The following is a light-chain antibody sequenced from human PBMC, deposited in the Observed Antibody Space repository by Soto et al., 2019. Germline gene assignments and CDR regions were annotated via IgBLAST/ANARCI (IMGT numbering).Light chain of an antibody. CDR3: QQRSDWPPGAT. CDR2: DAS. CDR1: QSVGSS. V-gene: IGKV3-11*01. Sequence: EIVLRQSPATLSLSPGERATLSCRASQSVGSSLAWYQQKPGQAPRLLIYDASNRGTGISARFSGSGSGTYFTLTISSLEPEDFAVYYCQQRSDWPPGATFGKGTRLEIK. J-gene: IGKJ5*01.